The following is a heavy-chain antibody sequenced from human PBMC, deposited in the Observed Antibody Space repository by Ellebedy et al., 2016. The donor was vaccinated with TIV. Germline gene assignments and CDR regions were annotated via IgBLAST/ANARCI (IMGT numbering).Heavy chain of an antibody. Sequence: SETLSLTXAVYGASFSHYYWSWIRQPPGKGLEWIGEVNHRRSTYYNPSLKSRVAISIDTSKNQFSLRLTSVTAADTAVYYCARGRGGSYSSPFDYWGQGTLVTVSS. CDR1: GASFSHYY. D-gene: IGHD1-26*01. J-gene: IGHJ4*02. CDR3: ARGRGGSYSSPFDY. V-gene: IGHV4-34*01. CDR2: VNHRRST.